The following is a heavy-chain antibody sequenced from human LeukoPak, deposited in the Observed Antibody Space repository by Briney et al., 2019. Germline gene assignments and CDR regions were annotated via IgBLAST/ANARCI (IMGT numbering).Heavy chain of an antibody. V-gene: IGHV1-2*02. Sequence: ASVKVSCKASGYTFTGYYMHWVRQAPGQGLEWMGWINPNSGGTNYAQKFQGRVTMTRDTSISTAYMELSRLRSDDTAVYYCARGIPSYYYGSSSNWFDPWSQGTLVTVSS. CDR1: GYTFTGYY. CDR2: INPNSGGT. D-gene: IGHD3-10*01. J-gene: IGHJ5*02. CDR3: ARGIPSYYYGSSSNWFDP.